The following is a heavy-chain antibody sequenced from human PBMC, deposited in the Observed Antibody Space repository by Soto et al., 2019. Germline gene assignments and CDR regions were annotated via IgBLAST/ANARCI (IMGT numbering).Heavy chain of an antibody. CDR1: GFTFSSYG. V-gene: IGHV3-30*18. Sequence: GGSLRLFCAASGFTFSSYGVHWVRQAPGKGLEWVAVISYDGSNKYYADSVKGRFTISRDNSKNTLYLQMNSLRAEDTAVYYCAKESIDTAMVHLDYYYGMDVWGQGTTVTVSS. D-gene: IGHD5-18*01. CDR3: AKESIDTAMVHLDYYYGMDV. CDR2: ISYDGSNK. J-gene: IGHJ6*02.